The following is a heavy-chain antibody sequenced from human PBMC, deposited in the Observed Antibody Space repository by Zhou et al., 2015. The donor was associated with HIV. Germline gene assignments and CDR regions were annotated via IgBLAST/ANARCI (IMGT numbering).Heavy chain of an antibody. Sequence: QVQLVQSGAEVKKPGSSVKVSCKASGGTFSSYAISWVRQAPGQGLEWMGGIIPIFGTANYAQKFQGRVTITADESTSTAYMELSSLRSEDTAVYYCARAVEQQLADYYYYGMGRLGPRDHGHRLL. V-gene: IGHV1-69*01. CDR3: ARAVEQQLADYYYYGMGR. J-gene: IGHJ6*02. CDR1: GGTFSSYA. CDR2: IIPIFGTA. D-gene: IGHD6-13*01.